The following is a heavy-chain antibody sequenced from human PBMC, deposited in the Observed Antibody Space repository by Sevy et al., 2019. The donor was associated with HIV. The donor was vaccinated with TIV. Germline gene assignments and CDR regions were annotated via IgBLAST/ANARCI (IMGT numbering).Heavy chain of an antibody. D-gene: IGHD3-22*01. J-gene: IGHJ4*02. CDR3: AATKDYCENSGSPFDY. Sequence: ASVKVSCKVYGHTLNRLGMHWVRQAPGKGLEWMGSFDPEDGETFQAQKFQGRVTMTDDTSTDTAYTELSSLRSEDTAVYYCAATKDYCENSGSPFDYWGQGTLVTVSS. V-gene: IGHV1-24*01. CDR1: GHTLNRLG. CDR2: FDPEDGET.